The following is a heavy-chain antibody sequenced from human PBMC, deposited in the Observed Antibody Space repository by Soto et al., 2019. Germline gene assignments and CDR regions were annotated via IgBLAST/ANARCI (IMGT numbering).Heavy chain of an antibody. V-gene: IGHV1-18*01. CDR1: GNTFTSYG. D-gene: IGHD3-10*01. CDR3: ARDVLAYGEFDY. CDR2: ISAYNGNT. Sequence: ASVKVSCKASGNTFTSYGISWVRQAPGQGLEWMGWISAYNGNTNYAQKLQGRVTMTTDTSTSTAYMELRSLRSDDTAVYYCARDVLAYGEFDYWGQGTLVTVSS. J-gene: IGHJ4*02.